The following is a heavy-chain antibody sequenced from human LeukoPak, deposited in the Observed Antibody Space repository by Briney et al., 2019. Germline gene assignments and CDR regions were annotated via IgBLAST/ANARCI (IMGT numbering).Heavy chain of an antibody. Sequence: GGSLRLFCAASGFTFSSYEMNWVRQAPGKGLEWVSYISSSGSTIYYADSVKGRFTISRDNAKNSLYLQMNSLRAEDTAVYYCASIGVVISTYYYYGMDVWGQGTTVTVSS. CDR1: GFTFSSYE. V-gene: IGHV3-48*03. CDR2: ISSSGSTI. J-gene: IGHJ6*02. CDR3: ASIGVVISTYYYYGMDV. D-gene: IGHD3-3*01.